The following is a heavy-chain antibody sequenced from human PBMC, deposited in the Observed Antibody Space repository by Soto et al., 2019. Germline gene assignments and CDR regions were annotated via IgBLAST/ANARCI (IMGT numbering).Heavy chain of an antibody. CDR3: ARSYRDSYEH. D-gene: IGHD4-17*01. Sequence: SETLTLTCNVSGGSISNNYWTWTRQPAGKGLEWIGRRYSNGSTNFNPSLKSRISMSIDTSKNQFPLKLTSVTAADTAVYYCARSYRDSYEHWGQGTLVTVSS. CDR2: RYSNGST. CDR1: GGSISNNY. J-gene: IGHJ1*01. V-gene: IGHV4-4*07.